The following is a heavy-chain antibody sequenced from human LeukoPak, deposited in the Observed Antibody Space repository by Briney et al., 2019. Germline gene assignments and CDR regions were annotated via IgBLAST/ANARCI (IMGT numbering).Heavy chain of an antibody. CDR1: GGSISSYY. CDR3: ARINNWSYYYFDY. D-gene: IGHD1-7*01. J-gene: IGHJ4*02. Sequence: PSETLSLTCTVSGGSISSYYWSWIRQPPGKGLEWIGYIYCSGSTNYNPSLKSRVTISVDTSKNQFSLKLSSVTAADTAVYYCARINNWSYYYFDYWGQGTLVTVSS. CDR2: IYCSGST. V-gene: IGHV4-59*01.